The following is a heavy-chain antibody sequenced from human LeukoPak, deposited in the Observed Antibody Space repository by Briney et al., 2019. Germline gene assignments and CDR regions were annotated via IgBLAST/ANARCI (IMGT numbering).Heavy chain of an antibody. CDR3: ARLGPNSSWQRGIYFDY. Sequence: SQTLSLTCAISGDSVSSNSAAWNWIRQSPSRGLEWLGRTYYRSKWYNDYAVSVKSRITINPDTSKNQFSLQLNSVTPEDTAVYYCARLGPNSSWQRGIYFDYWGQGTLVTVSS. J-gene: IGHJ4*02. CDR2: TYYRSKWYN. V-gene: IGHV6-1*01. D-gene: IGHD6-13*01. CDR1: GDSVSSNSAA.